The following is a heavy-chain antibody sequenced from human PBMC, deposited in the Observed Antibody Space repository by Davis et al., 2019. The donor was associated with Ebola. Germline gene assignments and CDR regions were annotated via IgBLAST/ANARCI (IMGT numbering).Heavy chain of an antibody. D-gene: IGHD3-22*01. Sequence: PGGSLRLSCAASGFTFSSYAMSWVRQAPGKGLEWVSAISGSGGSTYYADSVKGRFTISRDNSKNTLYLQMNSLRAEDTAVYYCARDWYYDDSSGYYFDYWGQGTLVTVSS. CDR2: ISGSGGST. CDR3: ARDWYYDDSSGYYFDY. CDR1: GFTFSSYA. J-gene: IGHJ4*02. V-gene: IGHV3-23*01.